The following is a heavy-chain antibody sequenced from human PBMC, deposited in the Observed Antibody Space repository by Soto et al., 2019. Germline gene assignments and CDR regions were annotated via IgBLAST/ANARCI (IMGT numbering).Heavy chain of an antibody. V-gene: IGHV4-4*02. Sequence: SETLSLTCLVSGQYIKSNFWWAWVRQSPGKALEWIGEIYHSGSAIYTPSLKNRVTLSLDESKNEFSLNMDSVTAADTAVYYCMRQSDCSGGTCSSGNWGQGTLVTVSS. CDR3: MRQSDCSGGTCSSGN. CDR1: GQYIKSNFW. CDR2: IYHSGSA. D-gene: IGHD2-15*01. J-gene: IGHJ4*02.